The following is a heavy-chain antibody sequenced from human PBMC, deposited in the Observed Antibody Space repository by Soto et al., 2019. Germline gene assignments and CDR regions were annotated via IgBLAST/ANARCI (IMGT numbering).Heavy chain of an antibody. J-gene: IGHJ2*01. CDR2: INSKSAAT. CDR3: AGDTVPSIWHFDV. CDR1: GYTFSDYY. D-gene: IGHD6-6*01. V-gene: IGHV1-2*02. Sequence: QVQLVQSGAEVKKPGASVTVSCKASGYTFSDYYRHWVRQAPGQGLEWLGFINSKSAATNYAQKFQCRVTMPRDTSISTAYMELSNLRSDDTTIYYCAGDTVPSIWHFDVWGRGPLVTVSS.